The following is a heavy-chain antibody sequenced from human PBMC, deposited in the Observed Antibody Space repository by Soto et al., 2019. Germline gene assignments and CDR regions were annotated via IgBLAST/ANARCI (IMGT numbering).Heavy chain of an antibody. V-gene: IGHV3-7*01. J-gene: IGHJ4*02. Sequence: GGSLRLSCAASGFTFSNYWMIWVRQAPGKGLEWVASISRDGSEKSYVDSVKGRLTISRDNAEKSLFLQMNSLRVEDTAVYYCARGFGDGWYGGPDYWGQGILVTVSS. CDR1: GFTFSNYW. CDR2: ISRDGSEK. CDR3: ARGFGDGWYGGPDY. D-gene: IGHD6-19*01.